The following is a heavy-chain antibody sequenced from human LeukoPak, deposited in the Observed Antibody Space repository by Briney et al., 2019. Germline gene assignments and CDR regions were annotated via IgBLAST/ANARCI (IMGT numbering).Heavy chain of an antibody. V-gene: IGHV3-30-3*01. J-gene: IGHJ4*02. D-gene: IGHD3-10*01. Sequence: GGSLRLSCAGSGFSFSNYAMHWVRQPPGKGLEWVAVISNDGNNKYYPDSVKGRFTISRDNSRNTLYLQMNSLRTEDTAVYYCARDYQHYYASRSYYNYFFDYWGQGTLVTVSS. CDR1: GFSFSNYA. CDR3: ARDYQHYYASRSYYNYFFDY. CDR2: ISNDGNNK.